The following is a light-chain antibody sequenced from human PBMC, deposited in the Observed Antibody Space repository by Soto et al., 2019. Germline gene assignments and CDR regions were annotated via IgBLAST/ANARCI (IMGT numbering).Light chain of an antibody. V-gene: IGKV1-5*01. J-gene: IGKJ1*01. CDR3: QQYNSYPWT. CDR2: DAS. Sequence: DIQMTQSPSTLSGSVGDRVTITCRARQTISSWLAWYQQKPGKAPKLLIYDASSLESGVPSRFSGSGYGTELNITISSLQPDDFATYYCQQYNSYPWTVGKGNKVDIK. CDR1: QTISSW.